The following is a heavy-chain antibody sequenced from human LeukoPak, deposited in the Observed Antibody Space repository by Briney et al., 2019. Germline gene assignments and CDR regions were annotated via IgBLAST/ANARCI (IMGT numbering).Heavy chain of an antibody. CDR3: AREGSGWYLDY. CDR2: IYSGGNT. V-gene: IGHV3-53*01. J-gene: IGHJ4*02. Sequence: GGSLRPSFAASGFAVSSNYMSWVRQAPGKGLEWVSVIYSGGNTYYADSVKGRFTISRDNSKNTLYLQINSLRAEDTAVYYCAREGSGWYLDYWGQGTLVIVSS. D-gene: IGHD6-19*01. CDR1: GFAVSSNY.